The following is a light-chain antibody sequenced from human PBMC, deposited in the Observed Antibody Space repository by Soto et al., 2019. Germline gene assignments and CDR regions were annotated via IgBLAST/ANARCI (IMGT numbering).Light chain of an antibody. CDR2: DAS. CDR3: LHRINWRFT. J-gene: IGKJ3*01. V-gene: IGKV3-11*01. Sequence: ELVLTQSAATLSLSPGDRATLSCRASQSVTDSLAWFQQRPGQSPRLVIFDASNRATGIPPRFSGSGSGTDFTLTISSLEPEDFAVYYCLHRINWRFTFVPGTNVDIK. CDR1: QSVTDS.